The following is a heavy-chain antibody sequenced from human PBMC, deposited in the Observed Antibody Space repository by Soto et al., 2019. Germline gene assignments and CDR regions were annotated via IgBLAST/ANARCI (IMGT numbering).Heavy chain of an antibody. V-gene: IGHV3-7*01. D-gene: IGHD5-12*01. Sequence: EVQLVESGGGLVQPGGSLRLSCAASGFTFSSYWMSWVRQAPGKGLEWVANIKQDGSEKYYVDSVKGRFTISRDNAKNSLYLQMNSLRAEDTAVYYCARGGYSGYDTKYYYYYYMDVWGKGTTVTVSS. CDR2: IKQDGSEK. CDR3: ARGGYSGYDTKYYYYYYMDV. J-gene: IGHJ6*03. CDR1: GFTFSSYW.